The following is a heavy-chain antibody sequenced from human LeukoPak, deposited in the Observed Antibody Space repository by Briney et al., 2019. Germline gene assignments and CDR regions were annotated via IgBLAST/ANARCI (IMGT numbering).Heavy chain of an antibody. D-gene: IGHD5-18*01. V-gene: IGHV4-4*07. CDR3: ARVGKRGYAYGVVRSDAFDI. J-gene: IGHJ3*02. CDR1: DGSTNNYY. CDR2: VHSSGTT. Sequence: SGTLSLTCGVSDGSTNNYYWTWIRQPAGKGLEWIGRVHSSGTTSYNPSVTGRATMTVETSKNQISLWLTSTTAADSAIYYCARVGKRGYAYGVVRSDAFDIWGPGTEVTVSS.